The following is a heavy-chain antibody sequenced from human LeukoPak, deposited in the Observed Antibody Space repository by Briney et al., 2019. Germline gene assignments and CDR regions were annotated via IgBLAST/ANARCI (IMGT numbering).Heavy chain of an antibody. CDR3: ARPSIAARLDYYYMDV. Sequence: GASVKVSCKASGGTFSSYAISWVRQAPGQGLEWMGGIIPMFGTANYAQKLQGRVTITAEKSTSTAYMELSSLRSEDTAVYCCARPSIAARLDYYYMDVWGKGTTVTVSS. CDR2: IIPMFGTA. D-gene: IGHD6-6*01. CDR1: GGTFSSYA. J-gene: IGHJ6*03. V-gene: IGHV1-69*06.